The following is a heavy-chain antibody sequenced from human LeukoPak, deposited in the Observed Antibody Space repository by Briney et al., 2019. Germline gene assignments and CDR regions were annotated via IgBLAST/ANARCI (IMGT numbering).Heavy chain of an antibody. J-gene: IGHJ4*02. CDR1: GGSISSYY. Sequence: SEPLSLTCTVSGGSISSYYWSWIRQPPGKGLEWIGYIYYSGSTNYNPSLKSRVTISVDTSKNQFSLKLSSVTAADTAVYYCARGPGVFHFDYWGQGTLVTVSS. V-gene: IGHV4-59*01. D-gene: IGHD3-10*01. CDR3: ARGPGVFHFDY. CDR2: IYYSGST.